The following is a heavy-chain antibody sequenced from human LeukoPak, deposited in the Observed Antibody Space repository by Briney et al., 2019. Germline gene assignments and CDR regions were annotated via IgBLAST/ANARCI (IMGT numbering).Heavy chain of an antibody. D-gene: IGHD3-10*01. J-gene: IGHJ5*02. CDR3: ARRARVWVRGVMQQNWFDP. CDR1: GYSISSGYY. V-gene: IGHV4-38-2*02. Sequence: SETLSLTCTVSGYSISSGYYWGWIRQPPGKGLEWIGSIYHSGSTYYNPSLKSRVTISVDTSKNQFSLKLSSVTAADTAVYYCARRARVWVRGVMQQNWFDPWGQGTLVTVSS. CDR2: IYHSGST.